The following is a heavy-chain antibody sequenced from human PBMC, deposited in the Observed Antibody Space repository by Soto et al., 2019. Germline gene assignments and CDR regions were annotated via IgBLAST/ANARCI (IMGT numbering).Heavy chain of an antibody. V-gene: IGHV5-51*01. CDR2: IYPGDSDT. D-gene: IGHD6-6*01. CDR3: ARLFGHMQLAPYYSYGMDV. CDR1: GYSFTSYW. J-gene: IGHJ6*02. Sequence: PGESLKISCKGSGYSFTSYWIGWVRQMPGKGLEWMGIIYPGDSDTRYSPSFQGQVTISADKSISTAYLQWSSLKASDTAMYYCARLFGHMQLAPYYSYGMDVWGQGTTVTGS.